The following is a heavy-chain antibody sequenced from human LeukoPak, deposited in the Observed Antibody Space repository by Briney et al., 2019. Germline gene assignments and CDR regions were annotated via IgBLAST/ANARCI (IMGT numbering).Heavy chain of an antibody. CDR2: IYHSGST. D-gene: IGHD3-10*01. Sequence: SETLSLTCAVSGGSISCGGYSWSWIRQPPGKGLEWIGYIYHSGSTYYNPSPKSRVTISVDRSKNQFSLKLSSVTAADTAVYYCASAREGFGELFPFDYWGQGTLVTVSS. V-gene: IGHV4-30-2*01. CDR3: ASAREGFGELFPFDY. J-gene: IGHJ4*02. CDR1: GGSISCGGYS.